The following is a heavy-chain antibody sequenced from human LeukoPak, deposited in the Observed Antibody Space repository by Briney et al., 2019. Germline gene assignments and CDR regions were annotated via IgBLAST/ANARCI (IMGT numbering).Heavy chain of an antibody. D-gene: IGHD2-2*01. CDR3: ARGGKQYQLLPYYFDY. J-gene: IGHJ4*02. CDR1: GYTFTGYY. Sequence: ASVKVSCKASGYTFTGYYMHWVRQAPGQGLEWMGWINPNSGGTNYAQKFQGRVTTTRDTSISTAYMELSRLRSDDTAVYYCARGGKQYQLLPYYFDYWGQGTLVTVSS. V-gene: IGHV1-2*02. CDR2: INPNSGGT.